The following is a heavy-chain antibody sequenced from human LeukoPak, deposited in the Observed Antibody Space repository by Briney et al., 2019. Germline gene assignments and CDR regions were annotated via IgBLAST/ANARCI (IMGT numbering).Heavy chain of an antibody. CDR2: ISYDGSNT. V-gene: IGHV3-30*03. Sequence: GGSLRLSCAASGFTFSSYGMHWVRQAPGKGLEWVAVISYDGSNTYYADSVKGRFTISRDNAKNSLYLQMNSLRAEDTAVYYCARDQLYCTGGTCYFDYWGQGTLVTVSS. CDR3: ARDQLYCTGGTCYFDY. CDR1: GFTFSSYG. J-gene: IGHJ4*02. D-gene: IGHD2-8*02.